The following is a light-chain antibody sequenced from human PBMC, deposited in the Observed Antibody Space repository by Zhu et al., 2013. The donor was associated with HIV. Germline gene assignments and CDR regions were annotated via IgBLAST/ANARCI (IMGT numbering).Light chain of an antibody. Sequence: DIQLTQSPSFLSASVGDRVIIACRASQGIGSYLAWYRQKSGKAPELLIYGASTLQRGVPSRFSGSGSGTEFSLTISSLQPDDFATYYCQQYNKYPWTFGQGTTVE. CDR3: QQYNKYPWT. J-gene: IGKJ1*01. V-gene: IGKV1-9*01. CDR1: QGIGSY. CDR2: GAS.